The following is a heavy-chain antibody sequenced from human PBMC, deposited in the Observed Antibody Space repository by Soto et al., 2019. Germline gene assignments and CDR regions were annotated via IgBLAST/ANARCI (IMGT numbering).Heavy chain of an antibody. CDR3: ARAPILVGVTIYEHYSAY. D-gene: IGHD3-3*01. CDR1: GGAFSNSV. Sequence: SVKGSWKAAGGAFSNSVVGCGRHAPGQGLEWMGGIIPMFDTANYAQKFQGRVTIIADESTSTAYMELTSLRSDDTAVYYCARAPILVGVTIYEHYSAYWGQGTPVTVS. CDR2: IIPMFDTA. J-gene: IGHJ4*02. V-gene: IGHV1-69*01.